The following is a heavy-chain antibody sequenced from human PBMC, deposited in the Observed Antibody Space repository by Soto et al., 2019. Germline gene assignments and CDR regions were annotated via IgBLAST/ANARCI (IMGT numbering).Heavy chain of an antibody. CDR1: GYTFTNFG. J-gene: IGHJ4*02. D-gene: IGHD3-16*01. CDR3: ARGGTPIEY. V-gene: IGHV1-18*01. Sequence: GASLKVYCKTSGYTFTNFGISWVRQAPGQGLEWMGWISAYNGNTNYAQNFQGRVTMTTDTSTSTAYMELRSLRSDDTAVYYCARGGTPIEYWGQGTLVTVSS. CDR2: ISAYNGNT.